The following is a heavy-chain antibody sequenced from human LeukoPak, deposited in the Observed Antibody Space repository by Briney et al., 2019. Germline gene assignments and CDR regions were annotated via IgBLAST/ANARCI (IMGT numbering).Heavy chain of an antibody. CDR2: MNPNSGAT. D-gene: IGHD4-23*01. V-gene: IGHV1-8*01. CDR3: ARDRTTVVRGDFDY. Sequence: GASVKVSCKASGYTFTSYDFNWLRQATGQGPEWMGRMNPNSGATGYAQKFQGRVTMTRDTSTSTVYMELSSLRSEDTAVYYCARDRTTVVRGDFDYWGQGTLVTVSS. CDR1: GYTFTSYD. J-gene: IGHJ4*02.